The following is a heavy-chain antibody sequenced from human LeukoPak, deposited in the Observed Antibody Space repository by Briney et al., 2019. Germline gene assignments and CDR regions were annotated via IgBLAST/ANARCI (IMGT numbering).Heavy chain of an antibody. CDR3: ARVGSSSWYGGDWFDP. CDR2: VNAKSGGT. V-gene: IGHV1-2*02. J-gene: IGHJ5*02. D-gene: IGHD6-13*01. CDR1: GYTFNAYN. Sequence: ASVKVSCKASGYTFNAYNMHWVRQAPGQGLEWMGWVNAKSGGTNYAQKFQGRVTMTRDTSISTAYMELSRLRSDDTAVYYCARVGSSSWYGGDWFDPWGQGTLVTVSS.